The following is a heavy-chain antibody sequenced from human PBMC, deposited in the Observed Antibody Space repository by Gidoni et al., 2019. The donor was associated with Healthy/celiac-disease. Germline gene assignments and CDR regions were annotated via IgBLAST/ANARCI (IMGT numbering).Heavy chain of an antibody. J-gene: IGHJ6*03. CDR2: ISSSSSYT. D-gene: IGHD6-13*01. Sequence: QVQLVESGGGLVKPGGSLRLSCAASGFTFSDYYMSWIRQAPGKGLEWVSYISSSSSYTNYADSVKGRFTISRDNAKNSLYLQMNSLRAEDTAVYYCARDGSHGDSSYSYYYYMDVWGKGTTVTVSS. CDR3: ARDGSHGDSSYSYYYYMDV. V-gene: IGHV3-11*06. CDR1: GFTFSDYY.